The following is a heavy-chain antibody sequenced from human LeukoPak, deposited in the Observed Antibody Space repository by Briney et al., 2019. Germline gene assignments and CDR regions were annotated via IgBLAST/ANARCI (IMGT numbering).Heavy chain of an antibody. CDR2: IYYSGST. J-gene: IGHJ5*02. V-gene: IGHV4-30-4*01. CDR3: ARDGYNSGGWFDP. D-gene: IGHD5-24*01. CDR1: GGSISSGDYY. Sequence: SETLSLTCTVSGGSISSGDYYWSWIRQPPGKGLEWIGYIYYSGSTYYNPSLKSRVTISVDTSKNQFSLKLSSVTAADTAVYYCARDGYNSGGWFDPWGQGTLVTVSS.